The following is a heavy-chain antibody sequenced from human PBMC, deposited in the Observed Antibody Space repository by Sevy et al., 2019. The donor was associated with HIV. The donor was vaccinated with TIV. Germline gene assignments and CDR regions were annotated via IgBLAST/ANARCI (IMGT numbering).Heavy chain of an antibody. J-gene: IGHJ4*02. CDR3: ARINYGDYTAYFDF. Sequence: SGPTLVNPTQTLTLTCTFSGFSLSTSGVGVGWILQPPGKALEWLTLIYWDDDKRYSPSLKSGLTITKDTSKSQVGLTMTNMDPVDTATYFCARINYGDYTAYFDFWGQGTLVTVSS. CDR1: GFSLSTSGVG. V-gene: IGHV2-5*02. D-gene: IGHD4-17*01. CDR2: IYWDDDK.